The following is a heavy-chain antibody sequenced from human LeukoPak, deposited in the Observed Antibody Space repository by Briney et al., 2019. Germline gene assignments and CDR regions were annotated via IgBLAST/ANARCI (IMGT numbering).Heavy chain of an antibody. CDR1: RFTFSSHW. CDR2: ISSSSSYI. D-gene: IGHD3-16*02. V-gene: IGHV3-21*01. Sequence: PGGSLRLSCAASRFTFSSHWMSWVRQAPGKGLEWVSSISSSSSYIYYADSVKGRFTISRDNAKNSLYLQMNSLRAEDTAVYYCAGFGGVIVNPFDYWGQGTLVTVSS. CDR3: AGFGGVIVNPFDY. J-gene: IGHJ4*02.